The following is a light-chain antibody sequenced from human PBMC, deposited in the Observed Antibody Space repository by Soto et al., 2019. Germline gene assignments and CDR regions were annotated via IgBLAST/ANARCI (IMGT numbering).Light chain of an antibody. CDR1: SRDVGGYNY. V-gene: IGLV2-14*01. J-gene: IGLJ2*01. CDR3: SSYTSGSTLV. CDR2: EVT. Sequence: QSALTQPASVSGSPGQSITIACTGTSRDVGGYNYVSWYQQHPGKAPKLMIYEVTNRPSGVSSRFSGSKSGNTASLTISGLQAEDESDYYCSSYTSGSTLVFGGGTKLTVL.